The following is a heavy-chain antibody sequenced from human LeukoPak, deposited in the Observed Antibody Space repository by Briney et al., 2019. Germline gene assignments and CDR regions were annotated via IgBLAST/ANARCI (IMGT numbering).Heavy chain of an antibody. CDR2: ISSSSSYI. D-gene: IGHD2-2*01. CDR1: GFIFSSYS. CDR3: AREVDIVVVPAAPSDAFDI. J-gene: IGHJ3*02. V-gene: IGHV3-21*01. Sequence: GGSLRLSCAASGFIFSSYSMIWLRQAPGKGLEWVSSISSSSSYIYYADSVKGRFTISRDNAKNSLYLQMNSLRAEDTAVYYCAREVDIVVVPAAPSDAFDIWGQGTMVTVSS.